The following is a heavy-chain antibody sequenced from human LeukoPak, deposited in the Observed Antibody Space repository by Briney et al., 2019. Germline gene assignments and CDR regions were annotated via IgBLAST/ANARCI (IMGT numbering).Heavy chain of an antibody. CDR2: IYYSGNT. Sequence: KPSETLSLTCAVFGGSINSYYWSWIGQPPGKGLEWIGYIYYSGNTNYNPSFKSRVTISVDTSKNQFSLKLSSVTAADMAIYYCVRQPSATAAFDIWGQGTMVTVSS. J-gene: IGHJ3*02. CDR3: VRQPSATAAFDI. D-gene: IGHD2-2*01. V-gene: IGHV4-59*08. CDR1: GGSINSYY.